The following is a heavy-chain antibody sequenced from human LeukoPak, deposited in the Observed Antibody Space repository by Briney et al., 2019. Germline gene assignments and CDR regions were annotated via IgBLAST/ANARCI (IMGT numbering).Heavy chain of an antibody. D-gene: IGHD5-18*01. CDR3: ARGWRGYSYDEDDAFDI. J-gene: IGHJ3*02. CDR2: IYYSGST. Sequence: PSETLSLTCTVSGGSISSYYWSRIRQPPGEGLEWIGYIYYSGSTNYNPSLKSRVTISVDTSKNQFSLKLSSVTAADTAVYYCARGWRGYSYDEDDAFDIWGQGTMVTVSS. CDR1: GGSISSYY. V-gene: IGHV4-59*01.